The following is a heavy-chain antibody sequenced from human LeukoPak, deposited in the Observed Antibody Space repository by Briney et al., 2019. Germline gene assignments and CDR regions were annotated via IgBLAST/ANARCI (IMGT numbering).Heavy chain of an antibody. J-gene: IGHJ5*02. V-gene: IGHV4-34*01. CDR1: GFTFTSYA. Sequence: PGGSLRLSCAASGFTFTSYAMSWIRQSPGKGLEWIGEIAHSGSTNYNASLKSRVTIAIDTSRDQVSLKLTSVTAADTAVYHCARDLMRTYYSDSGSYSQGPVDPWGQGTLVTVSS. CDR2: IAHSGST. D-gene: IGHD3-10*01. CDR3: ARDLMRTYYSDSGSYSQGPVDP.